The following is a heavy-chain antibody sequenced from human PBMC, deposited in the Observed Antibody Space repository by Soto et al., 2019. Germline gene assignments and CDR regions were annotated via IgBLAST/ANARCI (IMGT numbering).Heavy chain of an antibody. V-gene: IGHV4-4*02. CDR3: ARSRKIWGDPGAFDI. J-gene: IGHJ3*02. Sequence: SETLSLTCAVSGGSISSSNWWSWVRQPPGKGLEWIGEIYHSGSTNYNPSLKSRVTISVDKSKNQFSLKLSSVTAADTAVYYCARSRKIWGDPGAFDIWGQGTMVTVSS. CDR1: GGSISSSNW. D-gene: IGHD3-10*01. CDR2: IYHSGST.